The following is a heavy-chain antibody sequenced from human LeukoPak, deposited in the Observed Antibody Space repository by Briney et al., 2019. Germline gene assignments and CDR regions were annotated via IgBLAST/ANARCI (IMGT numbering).Heavy chain of an antibody. CDR3: ASPMYYYYGMDV. Sequence: SETLSLTCAVYGGSFSDYYWSWIRQPPGKGLEWIGEIDHRESTTYNPSLKSRVTISVDTSKNQFSLKLNSVTAADTAVYYCASPMYYYYGMDVWGQGTTVIVSS. J-gene: IGHJ6*02. CDR1: GGSFSDYY. V-gene: IGHV4-34*01. CDR2: IDHREST.